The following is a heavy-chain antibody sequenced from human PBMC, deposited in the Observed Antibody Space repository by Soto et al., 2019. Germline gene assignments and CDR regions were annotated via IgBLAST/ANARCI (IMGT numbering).Heavy chain of an antibody. Sequence: PGGSLRLSCAASGFTFSNAWMNWVCQAPGKGLEWVGRIKSKTDGGTTDYAAPVKGRFTISRDNSKNTLYLQMNSLRAEDTAVYYCAKNPGMYYYDSRGYYHYDYWGQGT. J-gene: IGHJ4*02. CDR2: IKSKTDGGTT. D-gene: IGHD3-22*01. CDR1: GFTFSNAW. V-gene: IGHV3-15*07. CDR3: AKNPGMYYYDSRGYYHYDY.